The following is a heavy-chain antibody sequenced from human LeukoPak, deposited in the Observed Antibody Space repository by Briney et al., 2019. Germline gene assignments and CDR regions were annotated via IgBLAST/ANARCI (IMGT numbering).Heavy chain of an antibody. CDR1: GFTFSSHG. CDR3: ARDVSGSYLDY. J-gene: IGHJ4*02. D-gene: IGHD1-26*01. V-gene: IGHV3-33*01. CDR2: IWYDGSKR. Sequence: GGSLRLSCEASGFTFSSHGMHWVRQAPGKGLEWVAVIWYDGSKRYYADSVKGRFTISRDNSKNTLYLQMNSLGAEDTAVYYCARDVSGSYLDYWGQGTLVTVSS.